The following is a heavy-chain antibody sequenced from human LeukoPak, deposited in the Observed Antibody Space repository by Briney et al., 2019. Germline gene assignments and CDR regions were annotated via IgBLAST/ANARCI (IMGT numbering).Heavy chain of an antibody. CDR2: IYTTGST. CDR3: ARGAYFYGSGINWFDP. Sequence: SETLSLTCAVSGVSISSSNSYWSWIRQPAGKGLEWIGHIYTTGSTNYNPSLKSRVTISLDTSKNHFSLKLSSVTAADTAVYHCARGAYFYGSGINWFDPWGQGTLITVSS. CDR1: GVSISSSNSY. D-gene: IGHD3-10*01. V-gene: IGHV4-61*09. J-gene: IGHJ5*02.